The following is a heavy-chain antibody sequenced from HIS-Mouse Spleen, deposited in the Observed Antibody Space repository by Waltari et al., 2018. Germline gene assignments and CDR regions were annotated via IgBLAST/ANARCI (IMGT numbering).Heavy chain of an antibody. D-gene: IGHD6-13*01. CDR2: IYYSGST. V-gene: IGHV4-39*07. CDR3: AREIPYSSSWYDWYFDL. J-gene: IGHJ2*01. CDR1: GGSISSSSYY. Sequence: QLQLQESGPGLVKPSETLSLTCTVSGGSISSSSYYWGGIRQPPGRGLGWIGSIYYSGSTYYHPSLQTRVPISVYTSKNHFSLKLSSVTAADTAVYYCAREIPYSSSWYDWYFDLWCRGTLVTVSS.